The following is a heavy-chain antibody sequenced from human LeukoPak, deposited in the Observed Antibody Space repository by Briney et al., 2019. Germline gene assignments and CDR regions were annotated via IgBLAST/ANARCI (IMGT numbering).Heavy chain of an antibody. CDR3: ATDRDNSDWQKRFDS. CDR2: INQDASEI. V-gene: IGHV3-7*01. Sequence: GGSLRLSCAASGFTFSTYWMNWYRQAPGKGLEWVGNINQDASEINYVDSVRGRFTISRDNAKDSLHLQLNSLRAEDTAVYYCATDRDNSDWQKRFDSWGQGTLVTVSS. D-gene: IGHD2-21*02. CDR1: GFTFSTYW. J-gene: IGHJ4*02.